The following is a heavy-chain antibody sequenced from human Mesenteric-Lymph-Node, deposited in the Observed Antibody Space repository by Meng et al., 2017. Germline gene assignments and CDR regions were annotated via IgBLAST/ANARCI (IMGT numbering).Heavy chain of an antibody. D-gene: IGHD3-10*01. CDR3: ARDPFGSGSYALIRSYHYYALDV. J-gene: IGHJ6*02. Sequence: ASVKVSCKASGYTFTSYGISWVRQAPGQGLEWMGWISAYNGNTNYAQNLQGRVTLTTDTSTNTAYMELTSLRSDDTAVYYCARDPFGSGSYALIRSYHYYALDVWGQGTTVTVSS. V-gene: IGHV1-18*01. CDR2: ISAYNGNT. CDR1: GYTFTSYG.